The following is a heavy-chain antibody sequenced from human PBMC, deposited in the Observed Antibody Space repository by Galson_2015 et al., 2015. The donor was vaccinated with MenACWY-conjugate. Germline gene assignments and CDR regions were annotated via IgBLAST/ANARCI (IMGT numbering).Heavy chain of an antibody. CDR2: TYYRNRWYN. Sequence: CAISGDSVSSDSAAWTWIRQSPSRGLEWLGRTYYRNRWYNDYAVSVKSRITINPDTSRNQMSLQLSSVTTEDTAVYYCARGVTRSSGTINWYFDFWGRGTLVTVSS. D-gene: IGHD6-13*01. CDR1: GDSVSSDSAA. J-gene: IGHJ2*01. V-gene: IGHV6-1*01. CDR3: ARGVTRSSGTINWYFDF.